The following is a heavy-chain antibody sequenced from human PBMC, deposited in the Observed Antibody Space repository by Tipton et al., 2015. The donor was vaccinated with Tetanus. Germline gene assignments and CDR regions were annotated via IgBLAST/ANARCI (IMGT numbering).Heavy chain of an antibody. Sequence: TLSLTCTVSGGSIRGFYWNWIRQSPGKGLEWIGYIYYSGSGNYNPSLKGRVTMSLDTSKNQVSLNLTSATAADTAVYYCSRAGRGSGGTGSFYWGQGALVAVSS. CDR3: SRAGRGSGGTGSFY. D-gene: IGHD6-19*01. CDR1: GGSIRGFY. CDR2: IYYSGSG. J-gene: IGHJ4*02. V-gene: IGHV4-59*01.